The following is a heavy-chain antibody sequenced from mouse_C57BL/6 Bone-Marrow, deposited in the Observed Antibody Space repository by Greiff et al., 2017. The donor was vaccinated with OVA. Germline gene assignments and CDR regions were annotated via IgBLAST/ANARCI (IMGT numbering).Heavy chain of an antibody. V-gene: IGHV1-52*01. CDR1: GYTFTSYW. Sequence: QVQLQQPGAELVRPGSSVKLSCKASGYTFTSYWMHWVKQRPIQGLEWIGNIDPSDSETHYNQKFKDKATLTVDKSSSTAYMQLSSLTSEDSAGYFCARNYDGYYWFAYWGQGTLVTVSA. CDR2: IDPSDSET. D-gene: IGHD2-3*01. CDR3: ARNYDGYYWFAY. J-gene: IGHJ3*01.